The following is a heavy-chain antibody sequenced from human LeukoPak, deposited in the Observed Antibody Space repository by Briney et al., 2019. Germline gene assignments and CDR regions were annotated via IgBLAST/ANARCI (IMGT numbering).Heavy chain of an antibody. CDR1: GGSISSGDYY. V-gene: IGHV4-30-4*08. CDR3: ARGGAARPNYFDY. D-gene: IGHD6-6*01. J-gene: IGHJ4*02. CDR2: IYYSGST. Sequence: PSETLSLTYTVSGGSISSGDYYWSWIRQPPGKGLEWIGYIYYSGSTYYNPSLKSRVTISVDTSKNQFSLKLSSVTAADTAVYYCARGGAARPNYFDYWGQGTLVTVSS.